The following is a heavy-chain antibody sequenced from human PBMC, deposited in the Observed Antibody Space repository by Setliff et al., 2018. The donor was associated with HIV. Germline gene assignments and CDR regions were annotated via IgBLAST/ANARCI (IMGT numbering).Heavy chain of an antibody. V-gene: IGHV4-34*01. CDR2: INHSGST. D-gene: IGHD6-6*01. CDR1: GGSFTDIGGSFTDYY. Sequence: SETLSLTCAVFGGSFTDIGGSFTDYYWIWIRQPPGKGLEWIGEINHSGSTHYNPSLKSRFTISVDTSKNQFSPKVNSVTAADTAVYYCASLAIRPIEYSSSSAYYYYMDVWGKGTTVTVSS. J-gene: IGHJ6*03. CDR3: ASLAIRPIEYSSSSAYYYYMDV.